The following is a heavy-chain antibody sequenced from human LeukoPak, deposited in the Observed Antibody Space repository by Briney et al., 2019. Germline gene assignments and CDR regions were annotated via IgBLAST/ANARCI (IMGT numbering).Heavy chain of an antibody. D-gene: IGHD1/OR15-1a*01. CDR3: ASEGNRDY. Sequence: SGGSLRLSCAASGFTFSSYGMHWVRQAPGKGLEWVAVISYDGSNKYYADSVKGRFTISRDNSKNTLYLQMNSLRAEDTAVYYCASEGNRDYWGQGTLVTVSS. V-gene: IGHV3-30*03. J-gene: IGHJ4*02. CDR2: ISYDGSNK. CDR1: GFTFSSYG.